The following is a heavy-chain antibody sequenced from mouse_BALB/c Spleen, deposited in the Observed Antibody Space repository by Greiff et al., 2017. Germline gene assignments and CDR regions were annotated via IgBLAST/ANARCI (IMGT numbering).Heavy chain of an antibody. V-gene: IGHV1-31*01. CDR2: INPYNGAT. CDR3: ARYYDYDGLYAMDY. J-gene: IGHJ4*01. Sequence: VQLKQSGPELVKPGASVKISCKASGYSFTGYYMHWVKQSHVKSLEWIGRINPYNGATSYNQNFKDKASLTVDKSSSTAYMELHSLTSEDSAVYYCARYYDYDGLYAMDYWGQGTSVTVSS. CDR1: GYSFTGYY. D-gene: IGHD2-4*01.